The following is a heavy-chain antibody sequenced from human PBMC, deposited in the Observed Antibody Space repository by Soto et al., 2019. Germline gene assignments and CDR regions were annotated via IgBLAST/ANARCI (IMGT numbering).Heavy chain of an antibody. CDR1: GFTFSSYA. Sequence: GGSLRLSCAASGFTFSSYAMSWVRQAPGKGLEWVSAISGSGGSTYYADSVKGRFTISRDNSKNPLYLQMNSLRAEDTAVYYCAKDHVLLWFGELSRFDYWGQGTLVTVSS. J-gene: IGHJ4*02. D-gene: IGHD3-10*01. V-gene: IGHV3-23*01. CDR3: AKDHVLLWFGELSRFDY. CDR2: ISGSGGST.